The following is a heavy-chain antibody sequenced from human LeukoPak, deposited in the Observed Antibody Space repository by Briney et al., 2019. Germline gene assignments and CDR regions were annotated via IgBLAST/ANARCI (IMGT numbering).Heavy chain of an antibody. CDR2: MNPNSGNT. Sequence: ASVKVSCKASGYTFTSYDINWVRQATGQGLEWMGWMNPNSGNTGYAQKFQGRVTMTRNTSISTAYMELSSLRAEDTAVYYCAKGRLGYDFWSGYYPCGQGTLVTVSS. J-gene: IGHJ5*02. D-gene: IGHD3-3*01. CDR1: GYTFTSYD. CDR3: AKGRLGYDFWSGYYP. V-gene: IGHV1-8*01.